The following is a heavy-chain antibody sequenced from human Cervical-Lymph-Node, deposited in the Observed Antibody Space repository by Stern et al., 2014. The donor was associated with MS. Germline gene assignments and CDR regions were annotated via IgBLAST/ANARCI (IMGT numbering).Heavy chain of an antibody. J-gene: IGHJ4*02. Sequence: MQLVQYGGGLVQPGGSLRLSCAASGFTFSSYSMSWVRQAPGKGLEWVSAISGSSGDTYYADSVKGRFTISRDNSKNTLYLQMNSLRVEDTALYYCASPNDYSNYVPFDSWGQGTLVTVSS. CDR3: ASPNDYSNYVPFDS. D-gene: IGHD4-11*01. V-gene: IGHV3-23*04. CDR1: GFTFSSYS. CDR2: ISGSSGDT.